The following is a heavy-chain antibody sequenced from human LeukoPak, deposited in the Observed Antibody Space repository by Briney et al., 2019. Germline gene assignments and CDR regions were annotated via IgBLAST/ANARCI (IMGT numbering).Heavy chain of an antibody. Sequence: ASVKVSCKVSGYTLTELSMHWVRQAPGKGLEWMGWISAYNGNTNYAQKLQGRVTMTTDTSTSTAYMELRSLRSDDTAVYYCARDGSGSYYKDAKNDYWGQGTLVTVSS. CDR3: ARDGSGSYYKDAKNDY. V-gene: IGHV1-18*01. CDR2: ISAYNGNT. CDR1: GYTLTELS. D-gene: IGHD3-10*01. J-gene: IGHJ4*02.